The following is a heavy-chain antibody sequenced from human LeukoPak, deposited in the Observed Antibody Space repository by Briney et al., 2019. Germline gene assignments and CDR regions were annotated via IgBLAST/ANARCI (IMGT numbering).Heavy chain of an antibody. CDR1: VYTFTSYD. J-gene: IGHJ3*02. D-gene: IGHD4/OR15-4a*01. V-gene: IGHV1-8*01. CDR3: AREAGNMVVTNTGAFDI. CDR2: MNPNSGNT. Sequence: ASVKVSCKASVYTFTSYDINWVRQATGQGLEWMGCMNPNSGNTGYAQMFQGRVTMTRNTSMSTAYLELSSRGSEDSAVYYCAREAGNMVVTNTGAFDIWGQGTMVTVSS.